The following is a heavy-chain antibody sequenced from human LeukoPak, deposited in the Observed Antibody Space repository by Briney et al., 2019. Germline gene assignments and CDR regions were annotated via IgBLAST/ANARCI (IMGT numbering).Heavy chain of an antibody. CDR1: GGSISSYY. CDR3: ASGTYGSDY. V-gene: IGHV4-59*01. Sequence: PSETLSLTCTVSGGSISSYYWTWIRQPPGKGLEWIGYIYYSGNSNYNPSLKSRVTMSVDTSTNQFSLKLTSVTAADTAVYYCASGTYGSDYWGQGTLVTVSS. CDR2: IYYSGNS. J-gene: IGHJ4*02. D-gene: IGHD3-10*01.